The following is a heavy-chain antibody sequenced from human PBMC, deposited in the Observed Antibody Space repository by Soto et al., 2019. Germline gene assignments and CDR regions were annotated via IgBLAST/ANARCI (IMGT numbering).Heavy chain of an antibody. D-gene: IGHD6-19*01. CDR3: ATIQWLGNYYYYGMDV. CDR2: ISSSSSTI. CDR1: GFTFSSYS. Sequence: PGGSLRLSCAASGFTFSSYSMNWVRQAPGKGLEWVSYISSSSSTIYYADSVKGRFTISRDNAKNSLYLQMNSLRDEDTAVYYCATIQWLGNYYYYGMDVWGQGTTVTVS. J-gene: IGHJ6*02. V-gene: IGHV3-48*02.